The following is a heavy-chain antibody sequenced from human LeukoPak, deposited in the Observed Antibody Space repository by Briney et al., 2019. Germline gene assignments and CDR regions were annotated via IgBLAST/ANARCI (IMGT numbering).Heavy chain of an antibody. D-gene: IGHD6-19*01. CDR1: GFTFSSYS. J-gene: IGHJ4*02. V-gene: IGHV3-21*01. CDR3: ARGVAASKRQAYDY. Sequence: PGGSLRLSCAASGFTFSSYSMNWVRQAPGKGLEWVSSISSSSSYIYYADSVKGRFTISRDNAKNSLYLQMNSLRAEDTAVYYCARGVAASKRQAYDYWGQGTLVTVSS. CDR2: ISSSSSYI.